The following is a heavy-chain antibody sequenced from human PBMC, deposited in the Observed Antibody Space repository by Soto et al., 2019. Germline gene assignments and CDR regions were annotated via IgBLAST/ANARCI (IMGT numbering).Heavy chain of an antibody. Sequence: GASVKVSCKTSGYTFSNYGIAWVRQAPGQPLEWLGWISLYSDGTNYAQKFQGRVSMTTDTSTTTAYMELRSLRSDDTAVYYCARVVPGAEAWFGPWGQGTLVTVSS. CDR3: ARVVPGAEAWFGP. J-gene: IGHJ5*02. CDR2: ISLYSDGT. D-gene: IGHD2-2*01. CDR1: GYTFSNYG. V-gene: IGHV1-18*01.